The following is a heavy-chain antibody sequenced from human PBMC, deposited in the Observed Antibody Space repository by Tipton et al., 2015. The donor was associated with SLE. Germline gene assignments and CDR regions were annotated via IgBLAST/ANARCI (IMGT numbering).Heavy chain of an antibody. CDR3: ARGMVTWRGAILGVDV. V-gene: IGHV4-4*08. J-gene: IGHJ6*02. D-gene: IGHD2-21*02. CDR1: GGSISSNY. CDR2: ISDGGGT. Sequence: TLSLTCSVSGGSISSNYWIWIRQPPGKELEWIGYISDGGGTNYNPSLKSRVTISVDPAKNQFSLRLTSVTAADTAVYYCARGMVTWRGAILGVDVWGQGTTVNVSS.